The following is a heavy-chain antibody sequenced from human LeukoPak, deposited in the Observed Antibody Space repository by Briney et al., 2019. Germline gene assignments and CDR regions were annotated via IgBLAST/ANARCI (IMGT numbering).Heavy chain of an antibody. CDR2: IYYSGST. D-gene: IGHD7-27*01. V-gene: IGHV4-59*01. CDR3: ARAWGSHWYFDL. J-gene: IGHJ2*01. CDR1: GGSISSYY. Sequence: TSETLSLTCTVSGGSISSYYWSWLRQPPGKGLEWIGYIYYSGSTNYNPSLKSRVTISVDTSKNQFSLKLSSVTAADTAVYYCARAWGSHWYFDLWGRGTLVTVSS.